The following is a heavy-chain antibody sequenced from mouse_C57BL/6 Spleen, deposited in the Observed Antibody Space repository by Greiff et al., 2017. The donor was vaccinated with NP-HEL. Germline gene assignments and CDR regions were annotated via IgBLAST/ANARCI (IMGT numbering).Heavy chain of an antibody. V-gene: IGHV1-9*01. CDR1: GYTFTGYW. Sequence: VQLQQPGAELMKPGASVKLSCKATGYTFTGYWIEWVKQRPGHGLEWIGEILPGSGSTNYNEKFKGKATFTADTSSNTAYMQLSSLTTEDSASQYCASSTDYGSRRPYWYFDVWGPGTTVTVSS. J-gene: IGHJ1*01. CDR3: ASSTDYGSRRPYWYFDV. CDR2: ILPGSGST. D-gene: IGHD1-1*01.